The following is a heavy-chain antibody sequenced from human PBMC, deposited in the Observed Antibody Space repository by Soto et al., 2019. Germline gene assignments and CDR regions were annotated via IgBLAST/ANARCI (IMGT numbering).Heavy chain of an antibody. J-gene: IGHJ6*02. CDR2: INHSGST. D-gene: IGHD3-22*01. CDR3: ARSPDSSGYYPRWYYYGMDV. CDR1: GGSFSGYY. Sequence: SETLSLTCAVYGGSFSGYYWSWIRQPPGKGLEWIGEINHSGSTNYNPSLKSRVTISVDKSKNQFSLKLSSVTAADTAVYYCARSPDSSGYYPRWYYYGMDVWGQGTTVT. V-gene: IGHV4-34*01.